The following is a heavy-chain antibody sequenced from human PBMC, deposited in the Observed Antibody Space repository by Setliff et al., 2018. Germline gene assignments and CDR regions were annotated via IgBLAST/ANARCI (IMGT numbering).Heavy chain of an antibody. CDR1: GGSFSDYY. D-gene: IGHD6-13*01. J-gene: IGHJ4*02. V-gene: IGHV4-34*12. Sequence: SETLSLTCAVYGGSFSDYYWSWIRQPPGKRLEWIGEIIHSGSTNYNPSLKSRVTISVDTSKNQFSLNLSSVTAADTAVYYCARVSSSWYPIDCWGQGALVTVSS. CDR2: IIHSGST. CDR3: ARVSSSWYPIDC.